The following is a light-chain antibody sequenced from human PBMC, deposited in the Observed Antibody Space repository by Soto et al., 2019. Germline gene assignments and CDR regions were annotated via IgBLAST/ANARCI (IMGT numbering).Light chain of an antibody. CDR2: GAF. V-gene: IGKV3-11*01. J-gene: IGKJ5*01. Sequence: EIVLTQSPSTLSLSPVERATLPCRASPSVTNFLAWYQQKPGQAPRLLIYGAFNRATGIPARFSGSGSGTDLAVAMTSLEPEDSALYYCQQRNVWPPVTVGQGTRLEI. CDR3: QQRNVWPPVT. CDR1: PSVTNF.